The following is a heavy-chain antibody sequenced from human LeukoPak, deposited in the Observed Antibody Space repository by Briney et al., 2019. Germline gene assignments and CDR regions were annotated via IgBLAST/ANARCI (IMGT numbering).Heavy chain of an antibody. V-gene: IGHV1-18*01. CDR3: ARLTVTTGSYHFDY. CDR2: TSAYNGYT. CDR1: GYTFASYG. D-gene: IGHD1-26*01. J-gene: IGHJ4*02. Sequence: ASVKVSCKASGYTFASYGISWVRQAPGQGLEWMGWTSAYNGYTNYAQKLQGRVTMTTDTSTSTAYMELRSLRADDTAVYYCARLTVTTGSYHFDYWGQGTLVTVSS.